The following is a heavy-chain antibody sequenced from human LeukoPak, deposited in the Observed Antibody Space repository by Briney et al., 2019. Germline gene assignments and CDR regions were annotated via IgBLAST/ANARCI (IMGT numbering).Heavy chain of an antibody. J-gene: IGHJ4*02. Sequence: GESLRISCKGSGYSFTSYWISWVRQMPGKGLEWMGRIDPSDSYTNYSPSFQGHVTISADKSISTAYLQWSSLKASDTAMYYCGYCSSTSSSLDYWGQGTLVTVSS. CDR2: IDPSDSYT. CDR1: GYSFTSYW. V-gene: IGHV5-10-1*01. D-gene: IGHD2-2*01. CDR3: GYCSSTSSSLDY.